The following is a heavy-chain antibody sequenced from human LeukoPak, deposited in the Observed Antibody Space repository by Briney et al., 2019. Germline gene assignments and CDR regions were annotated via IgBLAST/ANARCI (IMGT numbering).Heavy chain of an antibody. D-gene: IGHD4-17*01. CDR1: GVTFSSSA. J-gene: IGHJ3*02. CDR3: AKKDGDYVPAFNI. Sequence: GGSLRLSCAASGVTFSSSAMSWVRQTPGRGLEWVSAITSGGSGTYYADAVKGRLTISRDNSKNTLYLQMNSLRAEDTAVYYCAKKDGDYVPAFNIWGQGTMVSVSS. CDR2: ITSGGSGT. V-gene: IGHV3-23*05.